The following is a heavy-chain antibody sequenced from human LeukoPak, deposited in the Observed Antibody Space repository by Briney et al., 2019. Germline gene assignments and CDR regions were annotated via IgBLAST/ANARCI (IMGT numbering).Heavy chain of an antibody. CDR1: GFTFSDYW. D-gene: IGHD5-12*01. Sequence: GGSLRLSCAASGFTFSDYWMNWVRQALGRGLERVANIKQDGSEKYYVDSVKGRFTISRDSAKNSLYLQMNSLRAEDTAVYYCARNMGYSGYNCDYWGQGTLVTVSS. J-gene: IGHJ4*02. CDR3: ARNMGYSGYNCDY. CDR2: IKQDGSEK. V-gene: IGHV3-7*01.